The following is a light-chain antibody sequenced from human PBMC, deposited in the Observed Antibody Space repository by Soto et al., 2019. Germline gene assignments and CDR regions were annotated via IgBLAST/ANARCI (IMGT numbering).Light chain of an antibody. CDR2: KAS. Sequence: DIQMIQSPPTLSASVGDRVTITCRASQSISSWLAWYQQKPGTAPKLLIYKASTLQSGVPSRFSGSGPGTDFTLTITSLKPDDSATYYCQQYTDNWTFGQGTKV. J-gene: IGKJ1*01. CDR3: QQYTDNWT. CDR1: QSISSW. V-gene: IGKV1-5*03.